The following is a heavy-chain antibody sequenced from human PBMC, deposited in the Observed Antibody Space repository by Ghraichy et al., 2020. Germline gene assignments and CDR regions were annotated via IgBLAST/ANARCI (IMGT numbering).Heavy chain of an antibody. D-gene: IGHD4-17*01. CDR3: ARPITATVTAFRY. Sequence: GGSLRLSCAASGFNFSSYWMHWVRQVPGKGLVWVSRITSDGSKKYYADSVKGRFTISRDNAKNTLYLQMSSLRAEDTALYYCARPITATVTAFRYWGQGSLVTISS. V-gene: IGHV3-74*01. CDR2: ITSDGSKK. J-gene: IGHJ4*02. CDR1: GFNFSSYW.